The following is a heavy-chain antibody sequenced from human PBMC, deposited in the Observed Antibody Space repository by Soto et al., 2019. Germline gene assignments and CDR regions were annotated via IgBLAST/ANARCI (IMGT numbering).Heavy chain of an antibody. J-gene: IGHJ6*02. Sequence: SETLSLTCTVSGGSISSYYWSWIRQPPGKGLEWIGYFYYSGSTVYNPSFKSRVTISVDTSKNQFSLKLNSVTAADTAVYYCARDLWGYCGTDCSPLDVWAQGNTVPVS. V-gene: IGHV4-59*01. CDR2: FYYSGST. D-gene: IGHD2-21*02. CDR3: ARDLWGYCGTDCSPLDV. CDR1: GGSISSYY.